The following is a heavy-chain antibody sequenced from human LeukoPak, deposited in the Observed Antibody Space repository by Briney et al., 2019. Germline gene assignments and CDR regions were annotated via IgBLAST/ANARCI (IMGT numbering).Heavy chain of an antibody. Sequence: GGSLRLSCAASGFSFNTYEMNWVRQAPGKGLEWISYVASSGTTKYYADSVQGRFTISRDNAKNSLYLQMNSLRVEDTAVYYCARGGWHYAFNYWGQGTLVTVSS. CDR1: GFSFNTYE. CDR2: VASSGTTK. V-gene: IGHV3-48*03. D-gene: IGHD6-19*01. CDR3: ARGGWHYAFNY. J-gene: IGHJ4*02.